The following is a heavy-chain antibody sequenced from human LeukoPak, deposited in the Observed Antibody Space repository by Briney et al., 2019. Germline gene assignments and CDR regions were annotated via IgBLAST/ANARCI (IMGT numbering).Heavy chain of an antibody. J-gene: IGHJ6*02. Sequence: GGSLRLSCAASGFSFSSYGMHWVRQAPGKGLEWVAVIWYDGSKKYYADSVKGRFIISRDNTRNTLYLQMNSLRVEDTTVYYCARDSIPLAGSYYHHYGLDVWGQGTTVSVSS. CDR2: IWYDGSKK. V-gene: IGHV3-33*01. CDR3: ARDSIPLAGSYYHHYGLDV. D-gene: IGHD6-19*01. CDR1: GFSFSSYG.